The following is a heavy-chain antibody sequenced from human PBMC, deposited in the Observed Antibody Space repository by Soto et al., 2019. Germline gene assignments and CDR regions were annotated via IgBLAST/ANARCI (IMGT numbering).Heavy chain of an antibody. J-gene: IGHJ4*02. CDR1: GRSINSYY. CDR2: IYDSGIT. CDR3: ARTYDSNGYANEFDS. V-gene: IGHV4-59*01. Sequence: SETLSLTCNVSGRSINSYYGSWVRQPPGKGLEWIGYIYDSGITSYNPSLKSRVTMSADTSKNQFSLKLTSVTGADTAVYYCARTYDSNGYANEFDSWGQGILVTVSS. D-gene: IGHD3-22*01.